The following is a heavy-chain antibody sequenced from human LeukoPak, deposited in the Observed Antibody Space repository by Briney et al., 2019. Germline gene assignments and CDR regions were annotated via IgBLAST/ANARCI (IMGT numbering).Heavy chain of an antibody. J-gene: IGHJ6*03. D-gene: IGHD3-10*01. V-gene: IGHV3-20*04. CDR3: ARDGYHYYGSGTYFGYYYMDV. CDR2: INWNGDST. Sequence: GGSLRLSCAASGFTFDDYGMSWVRQAPGKGLEWVSGINWNGDSTDYADSVKGRFTISRDNAKNSLYLQMNSLRAEDTAVYYCARDGYHYYGSGTYFGYYYMDVWGKGTTVTISS. CDR1: GFTFDDYG.